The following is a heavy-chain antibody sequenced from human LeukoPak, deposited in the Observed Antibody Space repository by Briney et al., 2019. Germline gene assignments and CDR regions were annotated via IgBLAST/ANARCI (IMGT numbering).Heavy chain of an antibody. D-gene: IGHD3-3*01. V-gene: IGHV1-69*13. J-gene: IGHJ4*02. CDR3: ARDQAPWDFWSGYRLDY. CDR2: IIPIFGTA. CDR1: GGTFSSYA. Sequence: SVKVSCKASGGTFSSYAISWVRQAPGQGLEWVGGIIPIFGTANYAQKFQGRVTITADEYTSTAYMELSSLRTEDKAVYYCARDQAPWDFWSGYRLDYWGQGTLVTVSS.